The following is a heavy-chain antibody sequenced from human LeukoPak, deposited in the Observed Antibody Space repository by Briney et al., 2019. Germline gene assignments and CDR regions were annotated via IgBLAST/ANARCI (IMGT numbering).Heavy chain of an antibody. J-gene: IGHJ3*02. CDR1: GGSISSYY. D-gene: IGHD3-22*01. V-gene: IGHV4-59*01. Sequence: SETLSLTCTVSGGSISSYYWSWIRQPPGKGLEWIGYIYYSGSTNYNPSLESRVTISVDTSKNQFSLKLSSVTAADTAVYYCAILYDSSGYYRGNAFDIWGQGTMVTVSS. CDR2: IYYSGST. CDR3: AILYDSSGYYRGNAFDI.